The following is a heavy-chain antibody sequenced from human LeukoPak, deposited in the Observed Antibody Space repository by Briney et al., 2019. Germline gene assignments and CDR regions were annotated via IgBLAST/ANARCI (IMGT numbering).Heavy chain of an antibody. D-gene: IGHD6-6*01. J-gene: IGHJ4*02. V-gene: IGHV3-48*04. CDR2: ISYSSSTI. Sequence: GGSLRLSCAASGFSFSSYNMYWVRQAPGKGLEWVSYISYSSSTIYYADSVKGRFTISRDNAKNSLYLQMNSLRAEDTAVYYCAITGFSSSDYFDYWGQGTLVTVSS. CDR1: GFSFSSYN. CDR3: AITGFSSSDYFDY.